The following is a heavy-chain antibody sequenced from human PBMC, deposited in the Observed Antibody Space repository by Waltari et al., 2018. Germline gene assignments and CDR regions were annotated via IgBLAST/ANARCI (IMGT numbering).Heavy chain of an antibody. V-gene: IGHV3-49*04. D-gene: IGHD2-21*01. J-gene: IGHJ4*02. CDR3: TREGAYCGGDCYPRPFDY. Sequence: EVQLVEFGGGLVQPGRSLRLSCTASGFTFGDYAMSWVRQAPGKGLEWVGFIRSKAYGGTTEYAASVKGRFTISRDDSKSIAYLQMNSLKTEDTAVYYCTREGAYCGGDCYPRPFDYWGQGTLVTVSS. CDR1: GFTFGDYA. CDR2: IRSKAYGGTT.